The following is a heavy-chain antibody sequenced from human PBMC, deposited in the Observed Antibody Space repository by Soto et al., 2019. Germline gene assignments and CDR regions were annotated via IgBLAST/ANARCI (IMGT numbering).Heavy chain of an antibody. D-gene: IGHD3-22*01. CDR1: GYTFTSYA. CDR2: INAGNGNT. Sequence: ASVKVSCKASGYTFTSYAMHWVRQAPGQRLEWMGWINAGNGNTKYSQKFQGRVTITRDTSASTAYMELSSLRPEDTAVYYCARGTDSGDYYPRYFDYWGQGTLVTVSS. J-gene: IGHJ4*02. V-gene: IGHV1-3*01. CDR3: ARGTDSGDYYPRYFDY.